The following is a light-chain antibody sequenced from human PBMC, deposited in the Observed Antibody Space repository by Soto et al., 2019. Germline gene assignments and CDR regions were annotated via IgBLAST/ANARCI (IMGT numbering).Light chain of an antibody. Sequence: DIQMTQSPSTLSASVGDRVTITCRASQSISSWLAWYQQKPGKAPKLLIYAASSLQSGVPSRFSGSGSGTDFTMTISCLQSEDFANYYCQHYYSYPRTFGQGTKVDIK. J-gene: IGKJ1*01. CDR2: AAS. CDR3: QHYYSYPRT. CDR1: QSISSW. V-gene: IGKV1-5*01.